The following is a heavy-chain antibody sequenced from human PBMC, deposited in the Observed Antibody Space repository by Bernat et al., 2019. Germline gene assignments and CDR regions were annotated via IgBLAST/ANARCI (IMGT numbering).Heavy chain of an antibody. CDR2: ISGSGGST. CDR3: AKGWGLGRLNYYMDV. Sequence: EVQLLESGGGLVQPGGSLRLSCAASGFTFSSYAITWVRQAPGKGLEWVSGISGSGGSTYYADSVKGRFTISRDNSKNTLYLQMNSLRAEDTAVYYCAKGWGLGRLNYYMDVWGKGTTVTVSS. CDR1: GFTFSSYA. V-gene: IGHV3-23*01. J-gene: IGHJ6*03. D-gene: IGHD2-21*01.